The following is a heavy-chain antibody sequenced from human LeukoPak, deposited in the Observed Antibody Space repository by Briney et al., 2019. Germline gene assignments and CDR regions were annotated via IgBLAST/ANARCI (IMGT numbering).Heavy chain of an antibody. V-gene: IGHV1-69*04. D-gene: IGHD2-2*01. J-gene: IGHJ5*02. CDR1: GGTFSSYA. CDR3: ARDSARVPAAPKWFDP. CDR2: IIPILGIA. Sequence: GASVKVSCKASGGTFSSYAISWVRQAPGQGLAWMGRIIPILGIANYAQKFQGRVTITADKSTSTAYMELSSLRSEDTAVYYCARDSARVPAAPKWFDPWGQGTLVTVSS.